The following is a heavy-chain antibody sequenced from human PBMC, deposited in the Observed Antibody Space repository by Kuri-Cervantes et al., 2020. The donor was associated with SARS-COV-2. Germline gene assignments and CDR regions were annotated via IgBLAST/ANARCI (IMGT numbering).Heavy chain of an antibody. CDR3: ARVIPASLGGGYFDY. CDR1: GFSFSSYW. D-gene: IGHD2-2*01. V-gene: IGHV5-51*01. Sequence: KVSCKTSGFSFSSYWIAWVRQMPGKGLEWMGFIYPNDSDIRYSPSFQGQVTISADKAISTAYLQWSSLKASDTAMYYCARVIPASLGGGYFDYWGQGTLVTVSS. J-gene: IGHJ4*02. CDR2: IYPNDSDI.